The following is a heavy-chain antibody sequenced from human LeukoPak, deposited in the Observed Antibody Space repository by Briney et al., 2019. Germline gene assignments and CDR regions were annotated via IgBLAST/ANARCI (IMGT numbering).Heavy chain of an antibody. Sequence: PSEPLSLTCAVYGGSFSGYYWNWIRQPPGNGLEWIGEINHSGSTNYNPSLKSRVTISVDTSKNQFSLKLSSVTAADTAVYYCARTFRRFGELDYWGQGTLVTVSS. CDR2: INHSGST. V-gene: IGHV4-34*01. CDR3: ARTFRRFGELDY. J-gene: IGHJ4*02. D-gene: IGHD3-10*01. CDR1: GGSFSGYY.